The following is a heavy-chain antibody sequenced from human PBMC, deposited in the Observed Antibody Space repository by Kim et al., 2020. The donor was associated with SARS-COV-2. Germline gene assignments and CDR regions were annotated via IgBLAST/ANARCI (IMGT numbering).Heavy chain of an antibody. CDR1: GGTFSSYA. CDR2: IIPIFGTA. D-gene: IGHD4-17*01. V-gene: IGHV1-69*13. CDR3: ARAARNEYGDYDSFDY. J-gene: IGHJ4*02. Sequence: SVKVSCKASGGTFSSYAISWVRQAPGQGLEWMGGIIPIFGTANYAQKFQGRVTITADESTSTAYMELSSLRSEDTAVYYCARAARNEYGDYDSFDYWGQGTLVTVSS.